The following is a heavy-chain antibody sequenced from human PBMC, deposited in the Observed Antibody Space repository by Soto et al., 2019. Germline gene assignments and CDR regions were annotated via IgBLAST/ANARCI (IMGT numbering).Heavy chain of an antibody. V-gene: IGHV3-33*01. CDR1: GFTFSSYG. CDR2: IWYDGSNK. D-gene: IGHD3-22*01. CDR3: ARVRAPYYYVMSGYLPGSLVY. J-gene: IGHJ4*02. Sequence: LRLSCAASGFTFSSYGMHWVRQAPGKGLEWVAVIWYDGSNKYYADSVKGRFTISRANSKNTLYLQMNSLRAEDTAVYYCARVRAPYYYVMSGYLPGSLVYWGQGTLVTVS.